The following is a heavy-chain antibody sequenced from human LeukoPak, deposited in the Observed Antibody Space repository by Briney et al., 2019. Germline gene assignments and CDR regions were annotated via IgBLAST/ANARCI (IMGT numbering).Heavy chain of an antibody. V-gene: IGHV4-4*07. D-gene: IGHD6-13*01. CDR3: ASGLAAAGPDASDI. J-gene: IGHJ3*02. CDR2: IYTSGST. CDR1: GGSISSSY. Sequence: SETLSLTCSVSGGSISSSYWSWIRQPAGKGLEWIGRIYTSGSTNYSPSLKSRVTISLDKSKNQFSLKLNSATAADTAVYYCASGLAAAGPDASDIWGQGTMVTVSS.